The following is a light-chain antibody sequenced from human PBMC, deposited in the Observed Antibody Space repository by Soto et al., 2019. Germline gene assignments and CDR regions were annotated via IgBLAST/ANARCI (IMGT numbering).Light chain of an antibody. CDR2: GAS. Sequence: IVMTQSPATLSVSPWERATLSCRASQSVNSNLAWYQQKPGQAPRLLIYGASTRATGIPARFSGSGSGTEFTLTISSLQSEDFAVYYCQQYNNWPWTFGQGTKVDIK. CDR3: QQYNNWPWT. CDR1: QSVNSN. V-gene: IGKV3-15*01. J-gene: IGKJ1*01.